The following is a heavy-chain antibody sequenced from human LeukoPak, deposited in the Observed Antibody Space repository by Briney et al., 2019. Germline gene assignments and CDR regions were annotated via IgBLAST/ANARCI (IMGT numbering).Heavy chain of an antibody. Sequence: NPSETLSLTCTASGGSISSYYWSWIRQPPGKGLEWIGYIYYSGSTNYNPSLKSRVTISVDTSKNQFSLKLSSVTAADTAVYYCARHIVGYSGSYNDAFDIWGQGTMVTVSS. J-gene: IGHJ3*02. CDR1: GGSISSYY. V-gene: IGHV4-59*08. CDR3: ARHIVGYSGSYNDAFDI. D-gene: IGHD1-26*01. CDR2: IYYSGST.